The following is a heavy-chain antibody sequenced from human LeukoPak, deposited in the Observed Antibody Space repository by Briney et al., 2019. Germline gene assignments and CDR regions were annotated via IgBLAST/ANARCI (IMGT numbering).Heavy chain of an antibody. CDR2: IYYSGST. Sequence: PSETLSLTCTVSGGSSSSYYWSWIRQAPGKGLEWIGYIYYSGSTNYNPSLKSRATISVDTAKNKFSLKLSSVTAADTAVYYCARTTEAHSWRTRYYDYYMDVWGKGTTVTVSS. V-gene: IGHV4-59*01. J-gene: IGHJ6*03. CDR1: GGSSSSYY. D-gene: IGHD6-13*01. CDR3: ARTTEAHSWRTRYYDYYMDV.